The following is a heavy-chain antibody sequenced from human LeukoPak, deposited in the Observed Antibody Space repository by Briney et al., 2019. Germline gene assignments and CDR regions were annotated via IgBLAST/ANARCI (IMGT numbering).Heavy chain of an antibody. J-gene: IGHJ5*02. CDR3: ARGVPRYSSSWYSVNWFDP. Sequence: SETLSLTCTVSGGSISSSSYYWGWIRQPPGKGLEWIGNIYYSGSTYYNPSLKSRVTISVDTSKNQFSLKLSSVTAADTAVYYCARGVPRYSSSWYSVNWFDPWGQGTLVTVSS. D-gene: IGHD6-13*01. V-gene: IGHV4-39*07. CDR1: GGSISSSSYY. CDR2: IYYSGST.